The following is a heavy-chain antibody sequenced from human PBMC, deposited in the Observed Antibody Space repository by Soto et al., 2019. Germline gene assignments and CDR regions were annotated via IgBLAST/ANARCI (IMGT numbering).Heavy chain of an antibody. CDR2: IGGGGET. CDR3: TKDRHPDGIWTFDF. V-gene: IGHV3-23*01. CDR1: GFTFGTYT. J-gene: IGHJ4*02. Sequence: PGGALRLSCAASGFTFGTYTMNWVLQAPGKGLEWVSAIGGGGETNSEESVKARFTIYRDYSKKILLLHMKSLRDEESAIYYRTKDRHPDGIWTFDFWGQGTLVTVSS. D-gene: IGHD3-9*01.